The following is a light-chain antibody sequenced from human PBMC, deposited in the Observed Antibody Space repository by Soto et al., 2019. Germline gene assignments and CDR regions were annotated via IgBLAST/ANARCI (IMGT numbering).Light chain of an antibody. J-gene: IGKJ5*01. V-gene: IGKV1-39*01. Sequence: DIQMTQSPSSLSAAIGDRVTITCRASQSIKNYLNWYQHKPGAAPKLLIFGASNLESGVPSRFSGSGSGIEFTLSISSLQPEDFATYYCQQGYSTTPITFGQGTRLEIK. CDR1: QSIKNY. CDR2: GAS. CDR3: QQGYSTTPIT.